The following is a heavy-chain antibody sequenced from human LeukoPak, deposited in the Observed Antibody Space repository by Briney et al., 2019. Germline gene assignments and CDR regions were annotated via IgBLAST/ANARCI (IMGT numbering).Heavy chain of an antibody. J-gene: IGHJ5*02. V-gene: IGHV1-8*03. D-gene: IGHD2-2*01. CDR1: GYTFTSYD. Sequence: ASVKVSCKASGYTFTSYDINWVRQATGQGLEWMGWMNPNSGNTGYAQKFQGRVTITRNTSISTAYMELSGLRSEDTAVYYCARVIVVVPAARVWFDPWGQGTLVTVSS. CDR2: MNPNSGNT. CDR3: ARVIVVVPAARVWFDP.